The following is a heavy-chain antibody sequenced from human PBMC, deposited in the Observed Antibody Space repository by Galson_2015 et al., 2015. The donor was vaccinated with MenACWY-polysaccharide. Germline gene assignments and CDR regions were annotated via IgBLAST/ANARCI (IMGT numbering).Heavy chain of an antibody. CDR2: IMQDGTEK. D-gene: IGHD3-10*01. Sequence: SLRLSCAASGFTFSRYWMSWVRQAPGKGLEWVANIMQDGTEKNYVDSVKGRFTISRDNAKNSLYLQMNSLRAEDTAVYYCARDCYGAPPHAQNDAFDIWGQGTMVTVS. V-gene: IGHV3-7*01. CDR3: ARDCYGAPPHAQNDAFDI. J-gene: IGHJ3*02. CDR1: GFTFSRYW.